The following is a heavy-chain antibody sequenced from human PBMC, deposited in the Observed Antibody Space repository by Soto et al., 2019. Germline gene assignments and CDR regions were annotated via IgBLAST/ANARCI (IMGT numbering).Heavy chain of an antibody. J-gene: IGHJ4*02. Sequence: EVQLVESGGGLVQPVGSLRLSCAASGFTFSRYWMQWVRQAPGKGLVWVSYINNDGSTPTYADSVKGRFTISRDNAKNTLYLLMNSLSAEDTAVYYCATYCGSPSFYMGDYSWGQGTLVTVSS. V-gene: IGHV3-74*01. CDR1: GFTFSRYW. D-gene: IGHD2-2*02. CDR2: INNDGSTP. CDR3: ATYCGSPSFYMGDYS.